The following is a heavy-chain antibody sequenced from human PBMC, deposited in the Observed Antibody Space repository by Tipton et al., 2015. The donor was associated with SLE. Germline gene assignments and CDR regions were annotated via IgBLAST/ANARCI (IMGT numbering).Heavy chain of an antibody. CDR3: ASFRFWSSHFDY. D-gene: IGHD3-3*01. Sequence: RSLRLSCAASGFTFSSYGMHWVRQAPGKGLEWVAVIWYDGSNKYYADSVKGRFTISRDNSKNTLYLQMNSLRAEDTAVYYCASFRFWSSHFDYWGQGTLVTVCS. CDR2: IWYDGSNK. V-gene: IGHV3-33*01. CDR1: GFTFSSYG. J-gene: IGHJ4*02.